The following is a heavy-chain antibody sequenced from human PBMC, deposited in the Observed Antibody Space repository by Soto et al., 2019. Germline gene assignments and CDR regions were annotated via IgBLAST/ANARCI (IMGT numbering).Heavy chain of an antibody. D-gene: IGHD6-19*01. CDR2: INAGNGNT. CDR1: GYTFTSYA. CDR3: ARGLAVAGYNWFDP. J-gene: IGHJ5*02. Sequence: ASVKVSCKASGYTFTSYAMHWVRQAPGQRLEWMGWINAGNGNTKYSQKFQGRVTITRDTSASTAYMGLSSLRSEDTAVYYCARGLAVAGYNWFDPWGQGTLVTVSS. V-gene: IGHV1-3*01.